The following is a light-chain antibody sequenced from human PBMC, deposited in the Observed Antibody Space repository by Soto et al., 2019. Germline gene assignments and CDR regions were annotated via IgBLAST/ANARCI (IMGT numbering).Light chain of an antibody. CDR2: EVS. V-gene: IGLV2-14*01. Sequence: QSALTQSASVSGSPGQSITISCTGTSSDIGGYNYVSWYQQHPGKAPKLMIYEVSNRPSGDSSRFSGSKSGNTASLTISGLQAEDEADYYCSSCTSSRIVLFGGGTKLTVL. CDR3: SSCTSSRIVL. J-gene: IGLJ2*01. CDR1: SSDIGGYNY.